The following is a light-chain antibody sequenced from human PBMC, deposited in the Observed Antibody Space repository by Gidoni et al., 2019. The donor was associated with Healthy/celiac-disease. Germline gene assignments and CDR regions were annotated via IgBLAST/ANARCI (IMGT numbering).Light chain of an antibody. Sequence: EIQMTQSPSSLSASVGDRVTITCRASQSISSYLNWYQQKPGKAPKLLIYAASSLQSGVPSRFSGSGSGTDFTLTISSLQPEDFATYYCQQSYSTPPTFGGGTKVEIK. CDR3: QQSYSTPPT. CDR2: AAS. J-gene: IGKJ4*01. CDR1: QSISSY. V-gene: IGKV1-39*01.